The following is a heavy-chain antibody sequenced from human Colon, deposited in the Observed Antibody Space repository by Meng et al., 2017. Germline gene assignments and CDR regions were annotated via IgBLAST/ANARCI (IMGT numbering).Heavy chain of an antibody. CDR1: GASVNSTGFS. V-gene: IGHV4-30-2*01. CDR2: IYQSGST. D-gene: IGHD2-15*01. CDR3: ARVGYCVLGVCYQTLQY. J-gene: IGHJ4*02. Sequence: QVQLQESGSGVVKPSQALSLTCTLSGASVNSTGFSWNWIRQPPGKGLEWIGYIYQSGSTYYNPSLKSRVAISLDRSKNQFSLKLSSVTAADTAVYYCARVGYCVLGVCYQTLQYWGQGTLVTVSS.